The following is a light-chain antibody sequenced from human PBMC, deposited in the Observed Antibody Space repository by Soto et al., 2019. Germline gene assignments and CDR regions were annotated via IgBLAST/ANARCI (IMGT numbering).Light chain of an antibody. CDR3: QKYDNAPLT. V-gene: IGKV1-27*01. CDR1: QDISTY. CDR2: DAY. Sequence: DIQMTQAPSSLSASVGDRVTITCRARQDISTYLAWYQQKPGKVPKLLISDAYTLQSGVPPRFSGSGSGTDFTRTISSLQPEDGATYYCQKYDNAPLTFGGGTKVEIK. J-gene: IGKJ4*01.